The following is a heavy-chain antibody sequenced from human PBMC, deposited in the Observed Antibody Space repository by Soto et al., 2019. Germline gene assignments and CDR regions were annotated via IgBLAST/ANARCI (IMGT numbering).Heavy chain of an antibody. CDR2: IKSKTDGGTT. D-gene: IGHD2-15*01. J-gene: IGHJ4*02. CDR3: TTDFLSSPRFDY. Sequence: GGSLRLSCAASGFTFSNAWMSWVRQAPGKGLEWVGRIKSKTDGGTTDYAAPVKGRFTISRDDSKNTLYLQMNSLKTEDTAVYYCTTDFLSSPRFDYWGQGTLVTVSS. V-gene: IGHV3-15*01. CDR1: GFTFSNAW.